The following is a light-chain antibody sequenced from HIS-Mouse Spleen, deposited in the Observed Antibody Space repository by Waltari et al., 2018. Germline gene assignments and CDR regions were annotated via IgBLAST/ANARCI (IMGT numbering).Light chain of an antibody. V-gene: IGKV3-15*01. CDR3: QQYNNWGT. J-gene: IGKJ1*01. CDR1: QSVSSN. CDR2: GAS. Sequence: EIVMTQSPATLSVSPGERATLSCRASQSVSSNLAWYQPKPGQAPRLLIYGASTRAPGIPARFSGSGSGTEFTLTISSMQSEDFAVYYCQQYNNWGTFGQGTKVEIK.